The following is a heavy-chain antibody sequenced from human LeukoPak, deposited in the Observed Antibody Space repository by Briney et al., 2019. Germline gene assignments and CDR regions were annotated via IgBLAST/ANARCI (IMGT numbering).Heavy chain of an antibody. V-gene: IGHV3-30*02. CDR1: GFTFSSYG. CDR3: AFHPSSSFDY. D-gene: IGHD2-2*01. CDR2: IRYDGSNK. Sequence: PGGSLRLSCAASGFTFSSYGMHWVRQAPGKGLEWVAFIRYDGSNKYYADSVKGRFTISRDNSKNTLYLQMNSLRAEDTAVYYCAFHPSSSFDYWGQGTLVTVSS. J-gene: IGHJ4*02.